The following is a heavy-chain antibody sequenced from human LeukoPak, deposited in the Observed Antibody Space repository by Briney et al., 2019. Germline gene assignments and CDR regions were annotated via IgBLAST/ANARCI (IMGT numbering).Heavy chain of an antibody. Sequence: SQTLSLTCAISGDSVSSNSVSWNWIRQSPSRGLEWLGRTYYRSKWYNDYAVSVKSRVTISPETSKNQFSLQLNSVAPEDTAIYYCARSGLTTKMDVWGQGTTVTVSS. J-gene: IGHJ6*02. V-gene: IGHV6-1*01. CDR2: TYYRSKWYN. CDR3: ARSGLTTKMDV. CDR1: GDSVSSNSVS. D-gene: IGHD1-1*01.